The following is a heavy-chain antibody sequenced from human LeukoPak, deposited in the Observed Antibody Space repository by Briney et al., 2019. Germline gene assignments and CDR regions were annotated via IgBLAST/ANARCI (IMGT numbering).Heavy chain of an antibody. Sequence: GGSLRLSCEASGFTFSAYAMTWVRQAPGKGLEWVSSIGSDGKTHYSESVKGRFDISRDNSKSMLFLQLNSLRAEDTALYYCARDLNYYVAMDVWGQGTTVTVSS. CDR3: ARDLNYYVAMDV. J-gene: IGHJ6*02. CDR1: GFTFSAYA. CDR2: IGSDGKT. V-gene: IGHV3-23*01. D-gene: IGHD3-10*02.